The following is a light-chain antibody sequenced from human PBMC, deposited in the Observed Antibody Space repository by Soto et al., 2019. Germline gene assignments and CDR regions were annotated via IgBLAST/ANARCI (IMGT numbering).Light chain of an antibody. CDR2: GNH. Sequence: QSALTQPPSVSGAPGQRVTISCTGRNSNIGAGYDVHWYQQLPGTAPKLLIYGNHNRPSGVPDRFSGSKSGTSASLAITGLQAEDEADYYCQSYDVSLSGTVFGGGTKLTVL. CDR3: QSYDVSLSGTV. J-gene: IGLJ2*01. CDR1: NSNIGAGYD. V-gene: IGLV1-40*01.